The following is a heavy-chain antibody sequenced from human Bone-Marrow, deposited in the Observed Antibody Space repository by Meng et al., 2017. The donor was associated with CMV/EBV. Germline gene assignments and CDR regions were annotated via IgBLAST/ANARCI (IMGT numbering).Heavy chain of an antibody. V-gene: IGHV3-7*01. J-gene: IGHJ6*02. CDR1: GFTFSSYW. CDR2: IKQDGSNK. CDR3: AKESKYSSGWPGGMDV. D-gene: IGHD6-19*01. Sequence: GGSLRLSCAASGFTFSSYWMSWVRQAPGKGLEWVANIKQDGSNKYYADSVKGRFTISRDNSKNTLYLQMNSLRAEDTAVYYCAKESKYSSGWPGGMDVWGQGTTVTVSS.